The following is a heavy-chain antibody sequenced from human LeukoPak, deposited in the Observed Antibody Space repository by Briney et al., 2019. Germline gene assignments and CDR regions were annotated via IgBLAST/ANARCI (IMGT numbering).Heavy chain of an antibody. V-gene: IGHV3-15*07. Sequence: GGSLRLSCAASGLTFNRAWMNWVRQAPGKGLEWVGRLKSKTDGGTTDYAAPVKGRFTISRDDSRSTLYLRMDSLKTEDTAVYYCVGGGGYWGLYYWGQGTLVTVSS. CDR3: VGGGGYWGLYY. J-gene: IGHJ4*02. D-gene: IGHD1-26*01. CDR2: LKSKTDGGTT. CDR1: GLTFNRAW.